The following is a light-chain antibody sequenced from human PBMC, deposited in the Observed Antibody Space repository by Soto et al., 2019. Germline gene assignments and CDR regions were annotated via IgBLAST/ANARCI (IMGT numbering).Light chain of an antibody. CDR3: QQYNKWPPVT. Sequence: DIVLTQSPGTLSLSPGERATLSCRASQSVSSNYLAWYQQKPGQAPRLLIYGASTRATGIPARFSGSGSGTEFTLTISSLQSEDFAVYYCQQYNKWPPVTLGPGTKVDIK. J-gene: IGKJ3*01. CDR1: QSVSSNY. CDR2: GAS. V-gene: IGKV3-15*01.